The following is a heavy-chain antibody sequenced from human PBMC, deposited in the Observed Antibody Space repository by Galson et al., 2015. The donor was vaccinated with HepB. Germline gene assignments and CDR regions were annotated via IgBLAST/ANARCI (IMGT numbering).Heavy chain of an antibody. J-gene: IGHJ6*02. CDR2: IYSGGDT. CDR3: ARGGHAYYGMDV. V-gene: IGHV3-66*01. Sequence: SLRLSCAASKFSVSRNYMSWVRQAPGKGLEWVSLIYSGGDTYYAGSVQGRFTISRDNSKNTLYLQMNSLRAEDTAVYYCARGGHAYYGMDVWGQGTTVTVSS. CDR1: KFSVSRNY.